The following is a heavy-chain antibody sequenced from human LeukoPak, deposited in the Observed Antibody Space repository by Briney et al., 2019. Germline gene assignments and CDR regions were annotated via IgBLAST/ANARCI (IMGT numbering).Heavy chain of an antibody. CDR3: ARDSVGATSPGFDYYGMDV. Sequence: ASVKVSCKASGYTFTSYAMNWVRQAPGQGLEWMGWINTNTGNPTYAQGFTGRFVFSLDTSVSTAYLQISSLRAEDTAVYYCARDSVGATSPGFDYYGMDVWGQGTTVTVSS. CDR2: INTNTGNP. D-gene: IGHD1-26*01. V-gene: IGHV7-4-1*02. J-gene: IGHJ6*02. CDR1: GYTFTSYA.